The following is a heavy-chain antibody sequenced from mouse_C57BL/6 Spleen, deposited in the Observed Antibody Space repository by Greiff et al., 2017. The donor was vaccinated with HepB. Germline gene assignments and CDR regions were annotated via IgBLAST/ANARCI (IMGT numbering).Heavy chain of an antibody. V-gene: IGHV1-50*01. CDR1: GYTFTSYW. Sequence: QVQLQQPGAELVKPGASVKLSCKASGYTFTSYWMQWVKQRPGQGLEWIGEIDPSDSYTNYNQKFKGKATLTVDTSSITAYMQLRSLTSEDSAVYYCASSGFTTVVAFDYWGQGTTLTVSS. CDR3: ASSGFTTVVAFDY. J-gene: IGHJ2*01. CDR2: IDPSDSYT. D-gene: IGHD1-1*01.